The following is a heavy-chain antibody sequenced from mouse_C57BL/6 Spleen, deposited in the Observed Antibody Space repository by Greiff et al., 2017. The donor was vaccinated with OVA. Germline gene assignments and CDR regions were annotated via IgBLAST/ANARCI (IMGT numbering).Heavy chain of an antibody. J-gene: IGHJ4*01. Sequence: EVKLMESGGGLVKPGGSLKLSCAASGFTFSSYAMSWVRQTPDKRLEWVATLSDVGSYTSYPDNVKGRFAISRDNAKNYLYLQMSHLKSEDTAMYYCARGPYGIYAMDYWGQGTSVTVSS. CDR3: ARGPYGIYAMDY. V-gene: IGHV5-4*03. CDR1: GFTFSSYA. D-gene: IGHD2-10*02. CDR2: LSDVGSYT.